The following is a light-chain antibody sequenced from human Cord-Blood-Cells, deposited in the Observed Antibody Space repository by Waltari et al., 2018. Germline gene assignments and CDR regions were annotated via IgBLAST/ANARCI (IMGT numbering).Light chain of an antibody. J-gene: IGLJ1*01. CDR2: DVS. CDR3: SSYTSSSTLGV. Sequence: QSALTQPASVSGSPGQSITISCTRTSSDVGGYNYVFWYQQHPGKAPKLMIYDVSNRPSGVSNRFSGSKSGNTASLTLSGLQAEDEADYYCSSYTSSSTLGVFGAGTKVTVL. CDR1: SSDVGGYNY. V-gene: IGLV2-14*01.